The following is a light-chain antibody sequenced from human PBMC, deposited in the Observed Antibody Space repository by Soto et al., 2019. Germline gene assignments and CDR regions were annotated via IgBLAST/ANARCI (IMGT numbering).Light chain of an antibody. CDR3: QQYNKWPQ. V-gene: IGKV3-15*01. J-gene: IGKJ4*02. CDR1: QSVSNK. CDR2: GTS. Sequence: GSLSVSPGERATLFCRASQSVSNKLAWYQQKPGQAPRLIIYGTSTRATGIPARFSGSGSGTDFTLTISSLQSEDFAIYYCQQYNKWPQFGGGTKVDIK.